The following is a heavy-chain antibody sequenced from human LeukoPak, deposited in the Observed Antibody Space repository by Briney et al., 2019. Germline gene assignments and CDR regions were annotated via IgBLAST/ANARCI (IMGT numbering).Heavy chain of an antibody. D-gene: IGHD3-9*01. CDR2: FNPNSGGS. V-gene: IGHV1-2*02. CDR1: GYTFTDCY. Sequence: ASVKVSCKASGYTFTDCYIQWVRQAPGQGLEWMGWFNPNSGGSDYAQKFQGRVTMTGDTSISSGYMELSRLISDDTAVYYCAREKLRYFEKTGFDSWGQGTLVTVSS. CDR3: AREKLRYFEKTGFDS. J-gene: IGHJ5*01.